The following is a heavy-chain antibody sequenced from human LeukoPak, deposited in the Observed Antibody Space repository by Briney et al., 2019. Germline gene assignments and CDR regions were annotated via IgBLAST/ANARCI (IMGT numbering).Heavy chain of an antibody. CDR1: GYSFTNYW. CDR2: IYPGDSDT. Sequence: GESLKISCKGFGYSFTNYWIAWVRQMPGKGLEWMGSIYPGDSDTTYSPSFQGQVTISADKSINTAYLQWRSLKASDTAMYYCAKSSTSPDWFHPWGQGTLVTVSS. V-gene: IGHV5-51*01. D-gene: IGHD2-2*01. CDR3: AKSSTSPDWFHP. J-gene: IGHJ5*02.